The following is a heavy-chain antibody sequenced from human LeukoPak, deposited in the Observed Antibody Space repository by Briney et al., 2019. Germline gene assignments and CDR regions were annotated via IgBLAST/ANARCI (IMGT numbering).Heavy chain of an antibody. CDR2: ISSSGSNI. V-gene: IGHV3-48*03. J-gene: IGHJ4*02. CDR1: GFTFSNYE. Sequence: GGSLRLSCGASGFTFSNYEMNWVRQAPGKGLEWISYISSSGSNIHYADSVKGRFTISRENAKNSLYLQMNSLRAEDTAVYYCARGRRGSGSYWGREFDYWGQGTLVTVSS. D-gene: IGHD3-10*01. CDR3: ARGRRGSGSYWGREFDY.